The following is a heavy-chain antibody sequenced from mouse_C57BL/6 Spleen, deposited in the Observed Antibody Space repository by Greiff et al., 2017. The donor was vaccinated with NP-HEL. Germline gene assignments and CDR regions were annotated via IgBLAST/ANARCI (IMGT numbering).Heavy chain of an antibody. D-gene: IGHD1-1*01. Sequence: VQLQQPGAELVKPGASVKLSCKASGYTFTSYWMHWVKQRPGQGLEWIGMIHPNSGSTNYNEKFKSKATLTVDKSSSTAYMQLSSLTSEDSAVYYCARGCWATVVDYYAMDYWGQGTSVTVSS. V-gene: IGHV1-64*01. CDR1: GYTFTSYW. CDR3: ARGCWATVVDYYAMDY. J-gene: IGHJ4*01. CDR2: IHPNSGST.